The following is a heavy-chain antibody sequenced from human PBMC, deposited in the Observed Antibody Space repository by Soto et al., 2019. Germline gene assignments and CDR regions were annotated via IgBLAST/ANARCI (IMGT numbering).Heavy chain of an antibody. CDR1: GYTFTSYG. Sequence: ASVKVSCKASGYTFTSYGISWVRQAPGQGLEWMGWISAYNGNTNYAQKLQGRVTMTTDTSTSTAYMELRSLRSDDTAVYYCARDLRYYDFWSGPKPPSIDYWGQGTLVTVSS. CDR3: ARDLRYYDFWSGPKPPSIDY. CDR2: ISAYNGNT. D-gene: IGHD3-3*01. V-gene: IGHV1-18*01. J-gene: IGHJ4*02.